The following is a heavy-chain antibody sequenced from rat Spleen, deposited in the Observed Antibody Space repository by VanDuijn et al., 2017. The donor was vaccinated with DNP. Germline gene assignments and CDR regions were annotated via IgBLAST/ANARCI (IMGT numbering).Heavy chain of an antibody. CDR2: IIYDGSRT. V-gene: IGHV5S10*01. CDR1: GFTFSDYN. CDR3: TTGAGSP. Sequence: EVQLVESGGGLVQPGRSLKLSCVSSGFTFSDYNMAWVRQAPKKGLEWVATIIYDGSRTYYRDSVKGRFTMSRDNAKSTLYLEMDSLRSEDTATYYCTTGAGSPWGQGTSVTVSS. D-gene: IGHD1-4*01. J-gene: IGHJ4*01.